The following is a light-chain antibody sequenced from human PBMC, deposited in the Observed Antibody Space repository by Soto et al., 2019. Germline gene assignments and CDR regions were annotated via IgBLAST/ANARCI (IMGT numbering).Light chain of an antibody. J-gene: IGKJ1*01. CDR1: QSVSSNY. Sequence: DIVLTQSPGTLSLSPGERATLSCRASQSVSSNYLAWYQQKPGQAPRLLIYGASTRATGVPDRFSGSGSGTEFTLTISSLQPGDFATYYCQHYNTYPWTFGQGTKVDIK. CDR2: GAS. V-gene: IGKV3-20*01. CDR3: QHYNTYPWT.